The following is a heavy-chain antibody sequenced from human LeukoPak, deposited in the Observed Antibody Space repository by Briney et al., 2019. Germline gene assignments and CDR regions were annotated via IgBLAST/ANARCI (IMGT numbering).Heavy chain of an antibody. J-gene: IGHJ3*02. CDR3: ARVPPAIFGVVISNDAFDI. CDR2: IYNSGTT. V-gene: IGHV4-59*01. CDR1: SGSISSYY. D-gene: IGHD3-3*01. Sequence: TSETLSLTCTVSSGSISSYYWSWIRQPPGKGLEWIGNIYNSGTTNYNPSLKSRVTISVDTSKNQFSLKVSSVSAADTAVYYCARVPPAIFGVVISNDAFDIWGQGTMVTVSS.